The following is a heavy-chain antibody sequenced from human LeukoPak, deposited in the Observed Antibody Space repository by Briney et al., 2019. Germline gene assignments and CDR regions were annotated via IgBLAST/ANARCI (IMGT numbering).Heavy chain of an antibody. CDR1: GFTFSSNS. V-gene: IGHV3-48*01. J-gene: IGHJ5*02. CDR2: ISSSSGTI. CDR3: AKLKACTNGVCYTGWFDP. Sequence: PGGSLRLSCAASGFTFSSNSMNWVRQAPGKGLEWVSYISSSSGTIYYADSVKGRFTISRDNAKNSLYLQMNSLRAEDTAVYYCAKLKACTNGVCYTGWFDPWGQGTLVTVSS. D-gene: IGHD2-8*01.